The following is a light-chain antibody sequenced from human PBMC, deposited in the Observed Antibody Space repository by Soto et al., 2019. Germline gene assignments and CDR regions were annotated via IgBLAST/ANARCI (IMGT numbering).Light chain of an antibody. CDR1: SSNIGSNY. CDR3: AAWDDSLSGPV. J-gene: IGLJ7*01. V-gene: IGLV1-47*01. Sequence: QLVLTQPPSASGTPGQRVTISCSGSSSNIGSNYVYWYQQLPGTAPKLLIYRNNHRPSGVPDRFSGSKSGTSASLAISGLRSEDEADYYCAAWDDSLSGPVFGGGTQLTVL. CDR2: RNN.